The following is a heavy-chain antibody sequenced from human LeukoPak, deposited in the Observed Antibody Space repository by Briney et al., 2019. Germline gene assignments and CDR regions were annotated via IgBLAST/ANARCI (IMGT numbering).Heavy chain of an antibody. D-gene: IGHD2-2*01. Sequence: SETLSLTCSVSGYSISSDYYWGWIRQPPGKGLEWIGSIHHSGSTHYNPSLKSRVTISVDTSKNQFSLKLSSVTAADTAVYYCARVPYCSSSSCYFFFDYWGQGTLVTVSS. CDR1: GYSISSDYY. CDR3: ARVPYCSSSSCYFFFDY. CDR2: IHHSGST. J-gene: IGHJ4*02. V-gene: IGHV4-38-2*02.